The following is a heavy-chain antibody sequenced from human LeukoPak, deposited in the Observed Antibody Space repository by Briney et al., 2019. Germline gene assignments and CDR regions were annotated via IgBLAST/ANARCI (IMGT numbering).Heavy chain of an antibody. J-gene: IGHJ4*02. CDR2: ISSSDYP. CDR3: AITVGKYSSGWYEIDY. CDR1: GFIFSPYG. V-gene: IGHV3-21*04. Sequence: GGSLRLSCAASGFIFSPYGMTWVRQAPGKGLEWVSTISSSDYPSYTDSVKGRFTISRDNSKNTLYLQMNSLRAEDTAVYYCAITVGKYSSGWYEIDYWGQGTLVTVSS. D-gene: IGHD6-19*01.